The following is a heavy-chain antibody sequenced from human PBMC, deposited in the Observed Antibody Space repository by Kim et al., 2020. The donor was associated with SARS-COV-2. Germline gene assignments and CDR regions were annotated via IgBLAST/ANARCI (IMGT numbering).Heavy chain of an antibody. CDR3: VREIAASGMGY. Sequence: DYAVAVKSRITITPDTSKNQFSLHLNSVTPEDTAVYYCVREIAASGMGYWGQGTLVTVSS. J-gene: IGHJ4*02. D-gene: IGHD6-13*01. V-gene: IGHV6-1*01.